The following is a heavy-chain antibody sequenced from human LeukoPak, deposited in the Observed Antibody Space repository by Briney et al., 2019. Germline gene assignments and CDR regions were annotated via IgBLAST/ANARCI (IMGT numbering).Heavy chain of an antibody. Sequence: SGGSLRLSCQASGFTFYMYAMSWVRQAPGKGLEWVASMCGTAGCTFYPDSVKGRFTISRDNSKNVLYLRMNSLTAEDTAIYYCAKDRPNFHENSGHYYRRDGDSWGQGTLVTASS. CDR3: AKDRPNFHENSGHYYRRDGDS. D-gene: IGHD3-22*01. J-gene: IGHJ5*01. V-gene: IGHV3-23*01. CDR2: MCGTAGCT. CDR1: GFTFYMYA.